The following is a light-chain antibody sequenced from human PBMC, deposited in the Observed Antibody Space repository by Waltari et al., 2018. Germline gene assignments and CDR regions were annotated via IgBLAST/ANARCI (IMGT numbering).Light chain of an antibody. CDR1: SSDVGGYNS. V-gene: IGLV2-14*01. CDR3: RSYTSRYTYV. J-gene: IGLJ1*01. Sequence: QSALTQPASVSGSPGQSITISCTGTSSDVGGYNSFSWYQQHPGKAPKVIIYEVYNRPSGASDRFSGSKSGNTASLIISGLQAEDEADYYCRSYTSRYTYVFGSGTNVTVL. CDR2: EVY.